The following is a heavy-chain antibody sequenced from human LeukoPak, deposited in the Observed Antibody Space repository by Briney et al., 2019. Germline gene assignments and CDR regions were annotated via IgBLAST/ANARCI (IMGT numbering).Heavy chain of an antibody. CDR2: IYYSGST. V-gene: IGHV4-30-4*01. CDR3: TREEYYYDSSTYYSRYFDL. D-gene: IGHD3-22*01. J-gene: IGHJ2*01. Sequence: SETLSLTCTVSGGSISSGDYFWSWIRQTPGKGLEWIGYIYYSGSTYYNPSLKSRVTISVDTSKNQFSLKLSSVTAADTAMYYCTREEYYYDSSTYYSRYFDLWGRGTLVTVSS. CDR1: GGSISSGDYF.